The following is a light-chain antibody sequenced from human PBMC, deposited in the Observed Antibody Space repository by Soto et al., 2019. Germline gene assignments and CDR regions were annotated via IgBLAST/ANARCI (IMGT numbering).Light chain of an antibody. CDR2: DVS. Sequence: QSALTQPPSASGSPGQSVTISCTGTSSDVGGYNYVSWYQQHPGKVPNLMIYDVSKRPSGVPDRFSGSKSGNTASLTVSGLQTEDEADYYCSSYAGRTNLVFGGGTQLTVL. CDR1: SSDVGGYNY. J-gene: IGLJ2*01. CDR3: SSYAGRTNLV. V-gene: IGLV2-8*01.